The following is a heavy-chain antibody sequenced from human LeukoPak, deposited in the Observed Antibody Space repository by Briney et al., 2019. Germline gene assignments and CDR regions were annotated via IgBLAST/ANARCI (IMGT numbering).Heavy chain of an antibody. V-gene: IGHV3-21*01. J-gene: IGHJ4*02. CDR3: AREYSSRD. Sequence: PGGSLRLSCAASGFTFSSYSMNWVRQAPGKGLEWVSSISSRSSYIYYADSVKGRFTISRDNAKNSLYLQMNGLRAEDTAVYYCAREYSSRDWGQGTLVTVSS. CDR2: ISSRSSYI. CDR1: GFTFSSYS. D-gene: IGHD6-13*01.